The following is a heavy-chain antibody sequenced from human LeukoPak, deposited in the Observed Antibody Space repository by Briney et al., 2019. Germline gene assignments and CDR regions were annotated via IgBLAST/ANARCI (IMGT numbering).Heavy chain of an antibody. CDR2: ISSSGSTI. CDR3: ARDRGWLRKADY. D-gene: IGHD5-24*01. CDR1: GFTFSSYE. J-gene: IGHJ4*02. V-gene: IGHV3-48*03. Sequence: GGSLRLSCAASGFTFSSYEMSWVRQAPGKGLEWVSYISSSGSTIYYADSVKGRFTISRDNAKNSLYLQMNSLRAEDTAVYYCARDRGWLRKADYWGQGTLVTVSS.